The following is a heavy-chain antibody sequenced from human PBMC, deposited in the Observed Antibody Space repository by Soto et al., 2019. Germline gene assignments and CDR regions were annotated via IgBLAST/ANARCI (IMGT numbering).Heavy chain of an antibody. Sequence: QVQLQESGPGLVKPSGTLSLTCTVSGGSINSDNWWNWVRQPPGEGLEWSGQIYHNGGTNYNPSLWSRVTISVDTSKNQFSLKLTSVTAADTAVYYCARWTMYSSSSFDFDYWGQGTLVTVSS. J-gene: IGHJ4*02. CDR1: GGSINSDNW. V-gene: IGHV4-4*02. D-gene: IGHD6-13*01. CDR3: ARWTMYSSSSFDFDY. CDR2: IYHNGGT.